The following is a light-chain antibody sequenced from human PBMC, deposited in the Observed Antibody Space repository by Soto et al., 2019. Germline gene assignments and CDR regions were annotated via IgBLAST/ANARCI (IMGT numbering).Light chain of an antibody. V-gene: IGLV2-14*01. Sequence: QSALTQPASVSGSPGQSITISCSGTSSDVGGYNYVSWYQQLPGKAPKLMIYEVSNRPSGVSNRFSGSKSGNTASLTISGLQAEDEADYYCSSYTSSSTPLVFGGGTKLTVL. CDR1: SSDVGGYNY. CDR3: SSYTSSSTPLV. CDR2: EVS. J-gene: IGLJ3*02.